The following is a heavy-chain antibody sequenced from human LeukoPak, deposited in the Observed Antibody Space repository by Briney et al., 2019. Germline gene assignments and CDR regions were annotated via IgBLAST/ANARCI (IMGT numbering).Heavy chain of an antibody. CDR1: GFTFSSYR. CDR3: ARSPQYCGSGCYSDY. Sequence: GGSLRLSCAASGFTFSSYRMNWVRQAPGKGLEWVSSISSSSSYIYYADSVKGRFTISRDNAENSLYLQMNSLRAEDTAVYYCARSPQYCGSGCYSDYWGQGTLVTVSS. CDR2: ISSSSSYI. V-gene: IGHV3-21*01. J-gene: IGHJ4*02. D-gene: IGHD2-21*02.